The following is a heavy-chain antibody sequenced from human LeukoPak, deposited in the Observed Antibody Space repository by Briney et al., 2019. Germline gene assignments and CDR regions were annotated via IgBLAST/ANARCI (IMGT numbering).Heavy chain of an antibody. D-gene: IGHD3-10*01. V-gene: IGHV1-18*01. CDR3: ARTTYYYGSGSYYTTYYFDY. CDR1: GGTFSSYA. Sequence: ASVKVSCKASGGTFSSYAISWVRQAPGQGLEWMGWISAYNGNTNYAQKLQGRVTMTTDTSTSTAYMELRSLRSDDTAVYYCARTTYYYGSGSYYTTYYFDYWGQGTLVTVSS. CDR2: ISAYNGNT. J-gene: IGHJ4*02.